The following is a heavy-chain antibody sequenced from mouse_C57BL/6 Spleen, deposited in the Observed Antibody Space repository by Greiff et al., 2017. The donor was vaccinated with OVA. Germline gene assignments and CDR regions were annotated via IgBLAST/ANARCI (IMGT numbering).Heavy chain of an antibody. V-gene: IGHV1-52*01. J-gene: IGHJ1*03. Sequence: QVQLQQPGAELVRPGSSVKLSCKASGYTFTSYWMHWVKQRPIQGLEWIGNIDPSDSETHYNQKFKDKATLTVDKSSSTAYMQLSSLTSEDSAVYDCARTYYGNYWYYDVWGTGTTVTVSS. CDR3: ARTYYGNYWYYDV. D-gene: IGHD2-10*01. CDR1: GYTFTSYW. CDR2: IDPSDSET.